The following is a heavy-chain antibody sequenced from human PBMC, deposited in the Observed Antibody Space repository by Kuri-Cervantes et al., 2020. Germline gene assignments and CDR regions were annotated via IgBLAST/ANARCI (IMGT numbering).Heavy chain of an antibody. J-gene: IGHJ4*02. D-gene: IGHD3-10*01. V-gene: IGHV3-20*04. Sequence: GESLKISCAASGFTFDDYGMAWVRQAPGKGLEWVSGMNWNGENTDYADSVKGRFTISRDNAKNFLYLQMNSLSAGDTAFYYCARTDYYYGSGSYYSLWGQGTLVTVSS. CDR2: MNWNGENT. CDR3: ARTDYYYGSGSYYSL. CDR1: GFTFDDYG.